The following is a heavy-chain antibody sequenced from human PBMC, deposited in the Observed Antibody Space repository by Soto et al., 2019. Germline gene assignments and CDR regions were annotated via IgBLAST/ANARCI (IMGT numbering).Heavy chain of an antibody. CDR1: GYTFTSYG. CDR2: ISAYNGNT. J-gene: IGHJ5*02. Sequence: ASVKVSCKASGYTFTSYGISWVRQAPGQGLEWMGWISAYNGNTNYAQKLQGRVTMTTDTSTSTAYMELRSLRSDDTAVYYCVRDKDWNYLNWFDPWGQGTLVTVSS. D-gene: IGHD1-7*01. V-gene: IGHV1-18*01. CDR3: VRDKDWNYLNWFDP.